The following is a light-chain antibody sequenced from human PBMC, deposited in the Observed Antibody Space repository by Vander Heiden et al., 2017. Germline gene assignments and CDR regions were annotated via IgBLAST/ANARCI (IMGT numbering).Light chain of an antibody. V-gene: IGLV1-51*02. CDR3: GTWDNSLSGV. Sequence: QSVLTQPPSVSAAPGQKVTISCSGSSSNIGNNYVSWYQQLPGTAPKLLIYENNKRPSGMPDRFSGSKSGTSATLGITGRQTGDEADYYCGTWDNSLSGVFGGGTKLTVL. CDR1: SSNIGNNY. J-gene: IGLJ3*02. CDR2: ENN.